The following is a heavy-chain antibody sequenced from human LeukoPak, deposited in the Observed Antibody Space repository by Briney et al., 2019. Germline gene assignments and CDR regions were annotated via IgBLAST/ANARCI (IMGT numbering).Heavy chain of an antibody. CDR3: AKRVPYSSSSVYFDY. CDR1: GFTFSSYA. D-gene: IGHD6-6*01. J-gene: IGHJ4*02. V-gene: IGHV3-23*01. Sequence: GGSLRLSCAASGFTFSSYAMSWVRQAPGKGLEWVSAISDSGRDTYFADSVKGRFTISRDNSKNALYLQMNSLRAEDSAIYYCAKRVPYSSSSVYFDYWGQGTLVTVSS. CDR2: ISDSGRDT.